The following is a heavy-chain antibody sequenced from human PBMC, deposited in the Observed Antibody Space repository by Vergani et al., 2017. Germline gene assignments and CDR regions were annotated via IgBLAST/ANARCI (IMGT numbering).Heavy chain of an antibody. CDR3: TKAGQYDSDNFHDS. J-gene: IGHJ1*01. CDR2: IYSGGT. V-gene: IGHV3-66*02. D-gene: IGHD3-22*01. Sequence: EVQLVESGGGLVQPGGSLTLSCSASGFTVTSDYLGWVRQAPGKGLEWVSIIYSGGTYYAASVKGRFTISRDTPENTVLLQMNSLRADDSAVYYCTKAGQYDSDNFHDSWGQGALVTVAS. CDR1: GFTVTSDY.